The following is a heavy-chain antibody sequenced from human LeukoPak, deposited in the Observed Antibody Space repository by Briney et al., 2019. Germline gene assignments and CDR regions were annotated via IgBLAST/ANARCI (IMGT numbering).Heavy chain of an antibody. D-gene: IGHD6-13*01. V-gene: IGHV6-1*01. J-gene: IGHJ3*02. Sequence: SQTLSLTCAISGDSVSSNSAAWNWIRQSPSRGLEWLGRTYYRSKWYNDYAVSVKSRITINPDTSKNQFSLQLNSVTPEDTAVYYCARDREEPYGSSWFERDAFDIWGQGTMVTVSS. CDR1: GDSVSSNSAA. CDR2: TYYRSKWYN. CDR3: ARDREEPYGSSWFERDAFDI.